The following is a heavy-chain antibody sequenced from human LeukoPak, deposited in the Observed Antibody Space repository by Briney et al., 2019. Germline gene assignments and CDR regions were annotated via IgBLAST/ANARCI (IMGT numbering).Heavy chain of an antibody. CDR2: IHPHGIF. CDR3: ARGRDRSKAGDL. D-gene: IGHD5-24*01. J-gene: IGHJ5*02. V-gene: IGHV4-34*01. CDR1: GGPRDDYY. Sequence: SETLSLTCDVYGGPRDDYYCSWIRQPPGKGLEWIGEIHPHGIFYYNSSLMSRVTISIDTSKGRFSLRLTSVTAADTAFYFCARGRDRSKAGDLWGQGSLVTVSS.